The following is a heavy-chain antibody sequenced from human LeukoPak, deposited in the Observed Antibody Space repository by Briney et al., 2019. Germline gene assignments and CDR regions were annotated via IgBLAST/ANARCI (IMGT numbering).Heavy chain of an antibody. CDR2: IIPILGIA. V-gene: IGHV1-2*02. CDR1: GYTFTGYY. Sequence: ASVKVSCKASGYTFTGYYMHWVRQAPGQGLEWMGRIIPILGIANYAQKFQGRVTMTRDTSISTAYMELSRLRSDDTAVYYCARESLEMATIGYWGQGTLVTVSS. J-gene: IGHJ4*02. D-gene: IGHD5-24*01. CDR3: ARESLEMATIGY.